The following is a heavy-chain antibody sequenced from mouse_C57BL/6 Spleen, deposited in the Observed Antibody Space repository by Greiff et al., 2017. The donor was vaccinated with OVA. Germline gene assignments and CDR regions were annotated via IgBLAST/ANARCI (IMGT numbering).Heavy chain of an antibody. D-gene: IGHD1-1*01. Sequence: VQLQQSGPELVKPGASVELSCKASGYTFTSYDINWVKQRPGQGLEWIGWIYPRDGSTKYNEKFKGKATLTVDTSSSTAYMELHSLTSEDSAVYCCAKNYYGSKSYWYFDVWGTGTTVTVSS. CDR1: GYTFTSYD. J-gene: IGHJ1*03. V-gene: IGHV1-85*01. CDR2: IYPRDGST. CDR3: AKNYYGSKSYWYFDV.